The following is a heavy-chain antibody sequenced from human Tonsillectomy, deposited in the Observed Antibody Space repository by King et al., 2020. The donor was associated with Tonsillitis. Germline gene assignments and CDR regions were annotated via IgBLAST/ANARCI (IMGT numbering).Heavy chain of an antibody. CDR2: IRRKADGGTT. V-gene: IGHV3-49*05. CDR3: TRVSPEVDFDY. J-gene: IGHJ4*02. Sequence: VQLVEFGGGLVKPGRSLRLSCTASGFTFGDYAMSWFRQAPGKGLEGVGFIRRKADGGTTEYAASVKGRFTISRDDSKSIAYLQMNSLKTEDTAVYYCTRVSPEVDFDYWGQGTLVTVSS. CDR1: GFTFGDYA. D-gene: IGHD1-14*01.